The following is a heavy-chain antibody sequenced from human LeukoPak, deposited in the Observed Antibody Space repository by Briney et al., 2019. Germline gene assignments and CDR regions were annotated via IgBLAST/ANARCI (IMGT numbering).Heavy chain of an antibody. D-gene: IGHD2-2*01. V-gene: IGHV1-46*01. CDR1: GYTFTSYY. CDR3: VRDGYSSTSLEYYFDY. CDR2: INPSGGST. J-gene: IGHJ4*02. Sequence: ASVKVSCKASGYTFTSYYMHWVRQAPGQGLEWMGIINPSGGSTSYAQKFQGRVTMTRDTSTSTVYMELSSLRSEDTAVYYCVRDGYSSTSLEYYFDYWGQGTLVTVSS.